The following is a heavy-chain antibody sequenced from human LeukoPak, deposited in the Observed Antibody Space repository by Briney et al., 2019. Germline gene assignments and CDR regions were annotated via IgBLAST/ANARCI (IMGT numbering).Heavy chain of an antibody. V-gene: IGHV3-7*01. J-gene: IGHJ4*02. CDR2: IKQDGSEK. CDR3: ARTRYFDWLPPPWSYYFDY. CDR1: GFTFSSYW. Sequence: GGSLRLSCAASGFTFSSYWMSWVRQPPGKGLEWVANIKQDGSEKYYVDSVKGRFTISRDNAKNSLYLQMNSLRAEDTAVYYCARTRYFDWLPPPWSYYFDYWGQGTLATVSS. D-gene: IGHD3-9*01.